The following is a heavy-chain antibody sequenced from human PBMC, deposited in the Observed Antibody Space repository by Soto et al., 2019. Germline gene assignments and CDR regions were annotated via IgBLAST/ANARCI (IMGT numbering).Heavy chain of an antibody. D-gene: IGHD2-8*01. Sequence: PGESLRLSCAASGFTVTNNYMSWVRQAPGKGLESVSVLYSDGSTNYADSAKGRFTISRDNPKNTLYLQMNSLRVEDTALYYCATAFCTDGSSCGFDYWGQGTLVTVSS. V-gene: IGHV3-53*01. CDR1: GFTVTNNY. J-gene: IGHJ4*02. CDR3: ATAFCTDGSSCGFDY. CDR2: LYSDGST.